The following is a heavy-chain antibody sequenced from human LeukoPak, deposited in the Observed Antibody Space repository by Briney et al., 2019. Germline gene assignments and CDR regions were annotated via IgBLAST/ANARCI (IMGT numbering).Heavy chain of an antibody. D-gene: IGHD3-22*01. Sequence: GGSLRLSCAASGFTFSNFAMMWVRQAPGKGLEWVSSITGDYATYSADPAKGRFTTSRDNSKNIVYLQMDSLRDDDTAVYYCAKGAASGLVDWFDPWGLGTLVTVSS. CDR3: AKGAASGLVDWFDP. CDR2: ITGDYAT. CDR1: GFTFSNFA. V-gene: IGHV3-23*01. J-gene: IGHJ5*02.